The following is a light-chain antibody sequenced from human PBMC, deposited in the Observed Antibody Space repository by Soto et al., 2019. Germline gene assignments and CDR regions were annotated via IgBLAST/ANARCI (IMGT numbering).Light chain of an antibody. CDR1: QAISTY. CDR2: AAS. J-gene: IGKJ4*01. Sequence: DIQLTQSPSLLSASVGDRVTITCRASQAISTYLAWYQQASGKAPKLLISAASTLQREVPSRFSGSGSGTQFTLTISSLQPEDFATYYCQQLNAYPLTFGGGTRVEIK. V-gene: IGKV1-9*01. CDR3: QQLNAYPLT.